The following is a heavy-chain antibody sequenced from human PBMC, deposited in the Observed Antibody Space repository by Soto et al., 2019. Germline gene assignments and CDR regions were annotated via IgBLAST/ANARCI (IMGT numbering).Heavy chain of an antibody. V-gene: IGHV1-18*01. CDR1: GYTFTSYG. J-gene: IGHJ4*02. CDR2: ISAYNGNT. Sequence: QVQLVQSGAEVKKPGASVKVSCKASGYTFTSYGISWVRQAPGQGLEWMGWISAYNGNTNYAQKLQGRFTMTTDTSTSTAYMELRSLRSDDTAVYYCARSPPPPCCGGVNDYWGQGTLVTVSS. D-gene: IGHD2-21*01. CDR3: ARSPPPPCCGGVNDY.